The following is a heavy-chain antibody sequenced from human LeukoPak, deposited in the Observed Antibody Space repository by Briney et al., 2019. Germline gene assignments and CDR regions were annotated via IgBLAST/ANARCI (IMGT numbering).Heavy chain of an antibody. J-gene: IGHJ4*02. CDR2: ISWNSGSI. CDR3: ASAFNYYDSSGFDY. D-gene: IGHD3-22*01. Sequence: GGSLRLSCAASGFTFDDYAMHWVRQAPGKGLEWVSGISWNSGSIGYADSVKGRFTISRDNAKNSLYLQMNSLRAEDTALYYCASAFNYYDSSGFDYWGQGTLVTVSS. CDR1: GFTFDDYA. V-gene: IGHV3-9*01.